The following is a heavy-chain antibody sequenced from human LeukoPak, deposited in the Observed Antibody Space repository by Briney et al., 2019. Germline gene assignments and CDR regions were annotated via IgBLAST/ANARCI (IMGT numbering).Heavy chain of an antibody. CDR1: GFTFSIYA. V-gene: IGHV3-23*01. D-gene: IGHD6-19*01. Sequence: GGSLRLSCGASGFTFSIYAMSWVRQAPGKGLDWVSAISSGGDATYYADSVKGRFTISRDNSKNTLYLQMNSLRAEDSAVYYCAKRDTRGRYYFDSWGQGTLVTVSS. CDR2: ISSGGDAT. J-gene: IGHJ4*02. CDR3: AKRDTRGRYYFDS.